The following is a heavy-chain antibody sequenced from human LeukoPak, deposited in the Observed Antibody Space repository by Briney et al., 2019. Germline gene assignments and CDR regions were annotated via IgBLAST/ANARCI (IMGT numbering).Heavy chain of an antibody. CDR1: GGSISSYY. CDR3: ARSSIAARGTPDY. V-gene: IGHV4-59*08. CDR2: IYHSGST. J-gene: IGHJ4*02. Sequence: SETLSLTCTVPGGSISSYYWSWIRQPPGKGLEWIGSIYHSGSTYYNPSLKSRVTISVDTSKNQFSLKLSSVTAADTAVYYCARSSIAARGTPDYWGQGTLVTLSS. D-gene: IGHD6-6*01.